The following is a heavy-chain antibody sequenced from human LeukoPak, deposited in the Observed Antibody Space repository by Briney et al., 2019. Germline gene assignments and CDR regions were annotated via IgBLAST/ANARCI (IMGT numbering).Heavy chain of an antibody. V-gene: IGHV4-59*12. J-gene: IGHJ4*02. CDR3: ATAEGGIPNFDY. D-gene: IGHD3-16*01. Sequence: SETLSLTCTVSGGSISYYYWGWIRQPPGKGLEWIGYIYYSGSTNYNPSLKSRVTISVDTSKNQFSLKLSSVTAADTAVYYCATAEGGIPNFDYWGQGTLVTVSS. CDR2: IYYSGST. CDR1: GGSISYYY.